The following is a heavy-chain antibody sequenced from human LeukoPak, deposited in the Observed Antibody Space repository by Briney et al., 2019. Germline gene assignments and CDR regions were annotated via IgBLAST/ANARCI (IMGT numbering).Heavy chain of an antibody. Sequence: SETLSLTCTVSGGSISSYYWSWIRQPPGKGLEWIGYIYYSGSTNYNPSLKSRVTIPVDTSKNQFSLKLSSVTAADTAVYYCARAGSSSGYDRVGAFDIWGQGTMVTVSS. D-gene: IGHD3-22*01. CDR2: IYYSGST. J-gene: IGHJ3*02. CDR1: GGSISSYY. CDR3: ARAGSSSGYDRVGAFDI. V-gene: IGHV4-59*01.